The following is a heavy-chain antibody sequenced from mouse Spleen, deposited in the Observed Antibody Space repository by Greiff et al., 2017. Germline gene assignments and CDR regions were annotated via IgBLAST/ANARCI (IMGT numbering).Heavy chain of an antibody. J-gene: IGHJ2*01. D-gene: IGHD3-1*01. Sequence: VKLQESGAELARPGASVKLSCKASGYTFTSYGISWVKQRTGQGLEWIGEIYPRSGNTYYNETFKGKATLTADKSSSTAYMELRSLTSEDSAVYFCARSAPGYFDYWGQGTTLTVSS. CDR2: IYPRSGNT. CDR1: GYTFTSYG. CDR3: ARSAPGYFDY. V-gene: IGHV1-81*01.